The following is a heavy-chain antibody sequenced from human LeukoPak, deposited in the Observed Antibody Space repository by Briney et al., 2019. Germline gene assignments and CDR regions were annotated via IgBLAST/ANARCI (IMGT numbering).Heavy chain of an antibody. D-gene: IGHD6-13*01. Sequence: GGSLRPSCAASGFTFSSYSMNWVRQAPGKGLEWVSSISSSSSYIYYADSVKGRFTISRDNAKNSLYLRMNSLRAEDTAVYYCARAGSSWYVYYYYYMDVWGKGTTVTVSS. CDR2: ISSSSSYI. J-gene: IGHJ6*03. V-gene: IGHV3-21*01. CDR1: GFTFSSYS. CDR3: ARAGSSWYVYYYYYMDV.